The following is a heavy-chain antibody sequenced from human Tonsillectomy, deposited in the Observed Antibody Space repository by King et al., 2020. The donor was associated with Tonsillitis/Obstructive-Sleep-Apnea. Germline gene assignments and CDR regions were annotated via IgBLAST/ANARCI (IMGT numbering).Heavy chain of an antibody. D-gene: IGHD6-13*01. Sequence: VQLVESGGGLIQPGGSLRLSCAASGFTVSSNYMSWVRQAPGKGLEWVSVIYSGGSTYYADSVKGRFTISRDNSKNTLYHQMNSLRAEDTAVYYCARASIAAAGYYFDYWGQGTLVTVSS. CDR1: GFTVSSNY. V-gene: IGHV3-53*01. CDR2: IYSGGST. J-gene: IGHJ4*02. CDR3: ARASIAAAGYYFDY.